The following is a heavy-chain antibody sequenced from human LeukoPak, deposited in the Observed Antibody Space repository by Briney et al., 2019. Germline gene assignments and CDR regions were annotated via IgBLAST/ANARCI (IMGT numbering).Heavy chain of an antibody. V-gene: IGHV4-31*03. CDR1: GGTISSGGYY. Sequence: PSETLSLTCTASGGTISSGGYYWIWIRQQPGKGLEWIGYIYSTGNTYYNPSLKSRVTMSAVTSKNQFSLRLTSVTAADTAVYYCARGGLYAFHFWGQGTLVTVSS. D-gene: IGHD5/OR15-5a*01. CDR2: IYSTGNT. CDR3: ARGGLYAFHF. J-gene: IGHJ4*02.